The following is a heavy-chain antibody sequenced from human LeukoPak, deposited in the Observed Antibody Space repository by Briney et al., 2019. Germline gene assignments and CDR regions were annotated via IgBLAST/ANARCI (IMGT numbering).Heavy chain of an antibody. CDR3: AKIGGYSYGYPSDY. CDR2: ISGSGGGT. CDR1: GFTFSSYA. D-gene: IGHD5-18*01. Sequence: SGGSLRLSCAASGFTFSSYAMSWVRQAPGKGLEWVSAISGSGGGTYYADSVKGRFTISRDKSKNTLYLQMNSLRAEDTAVYYCAKIGGYSYGYPSDYWGQGTLVTVSS. V-gene: IGHV3-23*01. J-gene: IGHJ4*02.